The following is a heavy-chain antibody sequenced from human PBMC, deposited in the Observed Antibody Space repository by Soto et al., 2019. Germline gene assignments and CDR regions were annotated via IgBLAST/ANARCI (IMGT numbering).Heavy chain of an antibody. CDR2: LHDRGVPT. CDR3: AKDATRTNGWYHFDY. Sequence: EVQLLESGGGLVQPGGSLRLSCAASGLTLSFFALDWVRQAPGKGLEWVSVLHDRGVPTYYTDPVKGRFTISRDNSKSTLYLQMNSLRADDTAVYDCAKDATRTNGWYHFDYRGQGALVTVVS. J-gene: IGHJ4*02. CDR1: GLTLSFFA. D-gene: IGHD6-19*01. V-gene: IGHV3-23*01.